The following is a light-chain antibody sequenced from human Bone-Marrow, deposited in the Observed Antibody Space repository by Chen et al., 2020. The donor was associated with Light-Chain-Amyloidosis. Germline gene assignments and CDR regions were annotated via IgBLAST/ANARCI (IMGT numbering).Light chain of an antibody. CDR1: DLPTKY. J-gene: IGLJ2*01. Sequence: SYELTQPPSVSVSPGQTARITCSGDDLPTKYAYWYQQRPGQAPVLVIHRDTEWPSGFSERFSGSSSGTTATLTISGVQAEDEADYHCQSADSSGTYEVIFGGGTKLTVL. CDR3: QSADSSGTYEVI. V-gene: IGLV3-25*03. CDR2: RDT.